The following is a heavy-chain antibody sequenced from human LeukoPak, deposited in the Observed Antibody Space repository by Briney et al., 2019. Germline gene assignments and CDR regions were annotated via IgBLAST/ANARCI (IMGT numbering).Heavy chain of an antibody. J-gene: IGHJ4*02. CDR2: TIPIFGSA. D-gene: IGHD3-16*02. CDR1: GGIFSSYA. V-gene: IGHV1-69*06. Sequence: ASVMVSCKASGGIFSSYAINWVRQAPGQGLEWMGRTIPIFGSANYAQKFQGRVTITADKSTRTAYMELSSLRSEDTALYYCAKGSRLREGGSYRFWGQGTLVTVSS. CDR3: AKGSRLREGGSYRF.